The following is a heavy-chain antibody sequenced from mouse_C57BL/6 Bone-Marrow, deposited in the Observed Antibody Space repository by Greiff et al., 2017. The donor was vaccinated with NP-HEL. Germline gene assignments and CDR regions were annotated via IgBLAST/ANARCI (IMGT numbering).Heavy chain of an antibody. CDR2: IDPSDSYT. J-gene: IGHJ1*03. V-gene: IGHV1-69*01. CDR1: GYTFTSYW. Sequence: VQLQQPGAELVMPGASVKLSCKASGYTFTSYWMHWVKQRPGQGLEWIGEIDPSDSYTNYNQKFKGKSTLTVDKSSSTAYMQLSSLTSEDSAVYYCARRLGYYGSSDLYWYFDVWGTGTTVTVSS. D-gene: IGHD1-1*01. CDR3: ARRLGYYGSSDLYWYFDV.